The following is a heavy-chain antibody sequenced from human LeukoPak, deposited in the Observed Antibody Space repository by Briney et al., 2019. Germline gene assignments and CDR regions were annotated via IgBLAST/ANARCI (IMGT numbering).Heavy chain of an antibody. Sequence: PGGSLRLSCAASGFTFSSYGMHWVRQAPGKGLEWVAVIWYDGSNKYYADSVKGRFTISRDNSKNTLYLQMNSLRAEDTAVYYCARSYLTGYSQGPFDYWGQGTLVTVSS. CDR3: ARSYLTGYSQGPFDY. CDR2: IWYDGSNK. J-gene: IGHJ4*02. V-gene: IGHV3-33*01. D-gene: IGHD3-9*01. CDR1: GFTFSSYG.